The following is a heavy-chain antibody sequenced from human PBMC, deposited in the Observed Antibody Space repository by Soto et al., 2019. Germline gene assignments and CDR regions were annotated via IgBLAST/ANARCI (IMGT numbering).Heavy chain of an antibody. Sequence: ASVKVSCKASGYSFHTYAISWVRQAPGQGLEWVGWISGYNGNTNYAQKFQGRVTMTRDTSTNTAYMELRSLRGDDTAVYCCARDGGLWLFFYGMDVWGQGTTVTVSS. V-gene: IGHV1-18*01. CDR1: GYSFHTYA. J-gene: IGHJ6*02. CDR3: ARDGGLWLFFYGMDV. D-gene: IGHD5-18*01. CDR2: ISGYNGNT.